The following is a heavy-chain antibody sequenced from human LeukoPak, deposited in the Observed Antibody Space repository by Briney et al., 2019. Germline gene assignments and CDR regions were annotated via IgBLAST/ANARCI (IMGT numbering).Heavy chain of an antibody. CDR3: ARDGDGYNFDY. Sequence: GGSLRLSCAASGFTFSSYWVSWVRQAPGKGLEWVATIRQDESEKYYVDSVKGRFTISRDNAKNSLYLQMNSLRAEDTAVYYCARDGDGYNFDYWGQGTLVTVSS. CDR2: IRQDESEK. D-gene: IGHD5-24*01. V-gene: IGHV3-7*01. J-gene: IGHJ4*02. CDR1: GFTFSSYW.